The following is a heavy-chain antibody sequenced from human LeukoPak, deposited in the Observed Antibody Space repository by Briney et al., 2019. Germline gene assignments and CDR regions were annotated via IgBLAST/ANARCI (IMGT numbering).Heavy chain of an antibody. Sequence: TFNSSGSTIYNADSVKGRFTISRDNARNSLYLQMNSLRAEDTAVYYCARPLYKIDSSGYYYYDYWGQGTLVTVSS. CDR2: NSSGSTI. J-gene: IGHJ4*02. D-gene: IGHD3-22*01. CDR3: ARPLYKIDSSGYYYYDY. V-gene: IGHV3-69-1*02.